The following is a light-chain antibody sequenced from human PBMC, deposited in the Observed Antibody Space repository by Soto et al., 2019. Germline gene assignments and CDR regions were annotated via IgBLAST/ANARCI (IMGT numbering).Light chain of an antibody. J-gene: IGLJ2*01. Sequence: QSVLTQPPSVSGAPGQRVTISCTGSSSNIGAGYDVHWYQQLPGTAPKLLIYGNSNRPSGVPNRFSGSKSGTSASLATTGLQAEDEADYYCQSYDSSLSAVVFGGGTKLT. CDR3: QSYDSSLSAVV. V-gene: IGLV1-40*01. CDR1: SSNIGAGYD. CDR2: GNS.